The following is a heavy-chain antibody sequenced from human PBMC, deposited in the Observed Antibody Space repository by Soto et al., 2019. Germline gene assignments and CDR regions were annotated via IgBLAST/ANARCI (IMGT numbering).Heavy chain of an antibody. CDR3: ARDQLILPAHDFFYGSDV. D-gene: IGHD2-21*02. CDR2: IPQEGGDG. Sequence: DVQLVESGGAVVQPGESLRLSCEVSGFTFSMYSMTWVRQAPGKGLEWVAKIPQEGGDGHYADSVKGRFTISSDNAKNSVFLQMNNLRAADTAVYYCARDQLILPAHDFFYGSDVWGQGATVTVS. V-gene: IGHV3-7*03. J-gene: IGHJ6*02. CDR1: GFTFSMYS.